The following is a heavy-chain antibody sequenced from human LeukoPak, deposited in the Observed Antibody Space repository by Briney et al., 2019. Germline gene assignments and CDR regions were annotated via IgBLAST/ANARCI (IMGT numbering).Heavy chain of an antibody. V-gene: IGHV3-9*01. Sequence: GGSLRLSCTVSGFTFDDFAMHWVRHTPGKGLEWVSAISWNGDKIEYADSVKGRFTISRDNAKNSLYLQMNSLRAEDTAFYYCARGKNEYQMLGSYFDYWGQGALVTVSA. CDR3: ARGKNEYQMLGSYFDY. CDR2: ISWNGDKI. J-gene: IGHJ4*02. D-gene: IGHD2-2*01. CDR1: GFTFDDFA.